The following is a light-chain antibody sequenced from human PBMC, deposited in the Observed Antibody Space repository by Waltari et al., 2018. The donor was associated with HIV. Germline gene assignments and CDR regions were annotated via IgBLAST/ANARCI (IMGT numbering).Light chain of an antibody. V-gene: IGLV3-1*01. CDR3: QAWDSSTFYV. CDR1: KLGDKY. Sequence: SYELTQPPSVSVSPGQTASITCSGDKLGDKYACWYQQKPGQSPVLRIYQDSKRPSGIPERFSGSNSGNTATLTISGTQAMDEADYYCQAWDSSTFYVFGTGTKVTVL. J-gene: IGLJ1*01. CDR2: QDS.